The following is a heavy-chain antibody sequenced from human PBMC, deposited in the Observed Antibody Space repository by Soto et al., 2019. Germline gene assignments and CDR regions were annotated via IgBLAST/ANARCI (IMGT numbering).Heavy chain of an antibody. Sequence: VGSLRLSCAASVFTFSDYYMSWFRQSPGKGLEWVSYISGSGSTTHDADPVKGRFTISRDNAKNSLYLQMNSLRAEDTAVYYCARVGSILEDGTPEYWGQGTLVSVSS. V-gene: IGHV3-11*01. CDR2: ISGSGSTT. CDR1: VFTFSDYY. J-gene: IGHJ4*02. CDR3: ARVGSILEDGTPEY. D-gene: IGHD3-3*02.